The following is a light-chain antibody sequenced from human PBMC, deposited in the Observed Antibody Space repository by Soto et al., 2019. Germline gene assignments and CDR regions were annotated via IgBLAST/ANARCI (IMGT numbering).Light chain of an antibody. CDR3: QSYDSSLSGYV. CDR2: GNN. CDR1: SANIGAVYD. V-gene: IGLV1-40*01. Sequence: QSVLTQPPSVSGSPGQRVTISWAWGSANIGAVYDVHWYQQLPGTAPKLLIYGNNNRPSGVPDRFSGSKSGTSASLAITGLQAEDEADYYCQSYDSSLSGYVFGTGTKVTVL. J-gene: IGLJ1*01.